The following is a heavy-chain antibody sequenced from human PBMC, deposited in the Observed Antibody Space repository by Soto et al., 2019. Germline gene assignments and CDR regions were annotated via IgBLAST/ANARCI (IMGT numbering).Heavy chain of an antibody. V-gene: IGHV3-30-3*01. J-gene: IGHJ4*02. CDR3: SRDVTSSGWFFN. CDR1: GFTFSSYA. D-gene: IGHD6-19*01. Sequence: QTGGSLRLSCAASGFTFSSYAMHWVRQAPGKGLEWVAVISYDGSNKYYADSVKGRFTISRDNSKNTLYLQMNSLRAEDTAVYYCSRDVTSSGWFFNWGQGTLVPVSS. CDR2: ISYDGSNK.